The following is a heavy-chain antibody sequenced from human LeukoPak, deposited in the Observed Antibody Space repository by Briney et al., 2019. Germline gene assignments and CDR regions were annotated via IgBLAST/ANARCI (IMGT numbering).Heavy chain of an antibody. CDR2: ISGSDDTT. J-gene: IGHJ3*01. V-gene: IGHV3-23*01. CDR1: GFTFSSSG. CDR3: ANNRYSSRWRGAFDV. Sequence: GGSLRLSCAASGFTFSSSGMSWVRQAPGKGLEWVSSISGSDDTTYYAESVKGRFTISRDNSKNTLYLQMNSLRAEDTALYYCANNRYSSRWRGAFDVWGQGKMVTVSS. D-gene: IGHD6-13*01.